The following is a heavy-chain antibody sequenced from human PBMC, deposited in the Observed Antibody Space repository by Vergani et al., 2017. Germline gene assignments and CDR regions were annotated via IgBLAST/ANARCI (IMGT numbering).Heavy chain of an antibody. V-gene: IGHV3-21*01. Sequence: EVQLVESGGGLVKPGGSLRLSCAASGFTFSSYSMNWVRQAPGKGLEWVSSISSSSSYIYYADSVKGRFTISRDNAKNSLYLQMNSLRAEDTAVYYCASGYCTNGVCYMSFDYWGQGTLVTVSS. CDR2: ISSSSSYI. D-gene: IGHD2-8*01. J-gene: IGHJ4*02. CDR1: GFTFSSYS. CDR3: ASGYCTNGVCYMSFDY.